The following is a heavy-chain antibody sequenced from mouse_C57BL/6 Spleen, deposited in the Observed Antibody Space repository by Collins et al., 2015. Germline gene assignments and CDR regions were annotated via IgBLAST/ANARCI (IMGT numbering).Heavy chain of an antibody. J-gene: IGHJ4*01. D-gene: IGHD1-1*01. Sequence: VKQRPGRGLEWIGRIDPNSGGTKYNEKFKSKATLTVDKPSSTAYMQLSSLTSEDSAVYYCAREGGYYYGTSYAMDYWGQGTSVTVSS. CDR3: AREGGYYYGTSYAMDY. V-gene: IGHV1-72*01. CDR2: IDPNSGGT.